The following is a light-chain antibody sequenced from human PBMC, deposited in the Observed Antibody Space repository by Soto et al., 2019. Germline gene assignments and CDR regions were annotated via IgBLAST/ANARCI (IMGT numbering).Light chain of an antibody. V-gene: IGLV1-47*01. CDR3: AVRDDSLSGHWV. J-gene: IGLJ3*02. Sequence: QSVLTQPPSASGTTGQRVTISCSGSSSNIGSNYVSWYQHLPGAAPKLLIYRSDQRPSGVPDRFSGSKSGTSASLAISGLRSEDEADYFCAVRDDSLSGHWVFGGGTKLTVL. CDR2: RSD. CDR1: SSNIGSNY.